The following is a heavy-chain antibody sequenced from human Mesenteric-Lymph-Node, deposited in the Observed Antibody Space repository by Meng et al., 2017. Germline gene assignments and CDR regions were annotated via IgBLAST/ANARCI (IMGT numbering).Heavy chain of an antibody. Sequence: GESLKISCAASGFTFSSYGMHWVRQAPGKGLEWVAVIWYDGSNKYYADSVKGRFTISRDNSKNTLYLQMNSLRAEDTAVYYCARVQKPYSSGWYVDYWGQGTLVTVSS. D-gene: IGHD6-19*01. CDR3: ARVQKPYSSGWYVDY. CDR2: IWYDGSNK. V-gene: IGHV3-33*01. J-gene: IGHJ4*02. CDR1: GFTFSSYG.